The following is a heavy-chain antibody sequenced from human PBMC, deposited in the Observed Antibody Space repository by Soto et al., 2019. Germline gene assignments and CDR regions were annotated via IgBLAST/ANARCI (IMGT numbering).Heavy chain of an antibody. D-gene: IGHD2-2*03. Sequence: PGGSLRLSCAASGFTFSSYAMSWVRQAPGKGLEWVSSVTGSGGNTNYADSVRGRFSISRDNSKNALYLQMNSLRAEDTAVYYCAKMDNGKYRGLINYWGQGALVTVSS. CDR2: VTGSGGNT. CDR3: AKMDNGKYRGLINY. J-gene: IGHJ4*01. V-gene: IGHV3-23*01. CDR1: GFTFSSYA.